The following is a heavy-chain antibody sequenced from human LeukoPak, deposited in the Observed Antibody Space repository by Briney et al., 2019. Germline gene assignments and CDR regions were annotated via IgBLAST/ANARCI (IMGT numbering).Heavy chain of an antibody. CDR3: ARIGRCSEGDFFDY. D-gene: IGHD3-16*01. CDR2: IDWDDDK. V-gene: IGHV2-70*11. CDR1: GFSLSTFRMC. J-gene: IGHJ4*02. Sequence: SGPALVKPTQTLTLTCTFSGFSLSTFRMCVSWIRQPPGKALEWLARIDWDDDKYYSTSLKTRLTISKDTSKNQVVLTMTNMDPVDTATYYCARIGRCSEGDFFDYWGQGTLVTVSS.